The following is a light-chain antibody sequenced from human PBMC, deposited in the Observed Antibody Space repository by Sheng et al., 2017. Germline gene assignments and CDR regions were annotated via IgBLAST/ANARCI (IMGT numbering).Light chain of an antibody. CDR1: QYITAY. CDR3: QQRSGWPLT. CDR2: DAF. J-gene: IGKJ4*01. Sequence: EIVLAQSPATLSLSPGERATLSCRASQYITAYLAWYQVKPGQPPRLLIYDAFNRATGVPARFTGSASGTEFILTINSLEPEDCGVYYCQQRSGWPLTFGGGTRLEI. V-gene: IGKV3-11*01.